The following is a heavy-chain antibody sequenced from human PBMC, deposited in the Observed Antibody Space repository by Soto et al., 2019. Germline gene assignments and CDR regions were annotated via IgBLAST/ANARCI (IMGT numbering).Heavy chain of an antibody. J-gene: IGHJ4*02. V-gene: IGHV4-59*08. CDR3: ARRYGYYFDY. Sequence: QVQLQESGPGLVKPSETLSLTCTVSGGSISSYYWSWIRQPPGKGLAWIGYIYYSGSTNYNPSLKSRVTISVDTSKTQLSLKLSSVTAADTAVYYCARRYGYYFDYWGQGTLVTVSS. CDR1: GGSISSYY. CDR2: IYYSGST. D-gene: IGHD4-17*01.